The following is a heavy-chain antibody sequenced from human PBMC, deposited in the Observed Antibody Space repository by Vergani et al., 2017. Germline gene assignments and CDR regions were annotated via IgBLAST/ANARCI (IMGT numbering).Heavy chain of an antibody. CDR1: GASFSGYY. V-gene: IGHV4-34*01. D-gene: IGHD3-10*01. Sequence: QVQLQQWGAGLLKPSETLSLTCAVYGASFSGYYWSWIRQPPGKGLEWIGEINHSGSTNYNPSLKSRVTISVDTSKNQFSLKLSSVTAADTAVYYCAREKNYGSGSLDYWGQGTLVTVSS. J-gene: IGHJ4*02. CDR3: AREKNYGSGSLDY. CDR2: INHSGST.